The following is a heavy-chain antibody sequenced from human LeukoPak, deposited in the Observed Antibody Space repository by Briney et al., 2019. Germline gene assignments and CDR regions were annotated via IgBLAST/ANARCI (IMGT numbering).Heavy chain of an antibody. J-gene: IGHJ3*02. Sequence: PSETLSLTCAVYGGSFSGYYWSWIRQPPGKGLEWIGEISESGSTNYNPSLKSRVTISVDTPKNQFSLKLSSVTAADTAVYYCAGNRDAYFLNAFDIWGQGTMVTVSS. D-gene: IGHD5-24*01. CDR3: AGNRDAYFLNAFDI. V-gene: IGHV4-34*01. CDR1: GGSFSGYY. CDR2: ISESGST.